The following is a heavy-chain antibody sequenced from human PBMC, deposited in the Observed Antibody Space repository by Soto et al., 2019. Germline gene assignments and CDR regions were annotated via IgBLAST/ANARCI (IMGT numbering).Heavy chain of an antibody. CDR1: GFTFSSYA. J-gene: IGHJ2*01. CDR3: AKGDCSGGSCFSWYLDL. V-gene: IGHV3-33*06. CDR2: IWYDGNNN. Sequence: QVQLVESGGGVVQPGRSLRLSCAASGFTFSSYAMHWVRQAPGKGLEWVAVIWYDGNNNYYADSVKGRFTISRDNSKNTLYLQMNILGAEDTAVYYCAKGDCSGGSCFSWYLDLWGRGTLVTVSS. D-gene: IGHD2-15*01.